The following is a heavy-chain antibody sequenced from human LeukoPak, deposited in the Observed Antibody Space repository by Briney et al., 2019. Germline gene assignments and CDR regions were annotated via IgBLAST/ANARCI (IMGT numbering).Heavy chain of an antibody. V-gene: IGHV4-39*07. J-gene: IGHJ5*02. Sequence: SETLSLTCTVPGGSISSSSYYWGWIRQPPGKGLEWIGSIYYSGSTYYNPSLKSRVTISVDTSKNQFSLKLSSVTAADTAVHYCARGPITMVRAPGWFDPWGQGTLVTVSS. CDR2: IYYSGST. CDR3: ARGPITMVRAPGWFDP. CDR1: GGSISSSSYY. D-gene: IGHD3-10*01.